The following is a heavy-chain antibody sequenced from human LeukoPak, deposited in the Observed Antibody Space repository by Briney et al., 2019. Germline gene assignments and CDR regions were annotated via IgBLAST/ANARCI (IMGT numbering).Heavy chain of an antibody. CDR1: GYTFTSYY. Sequence: ASVKVSCKASGYTFTSYYMHWVRQAPGQGLEWMGIINPSGGSTSYAQKFQGRGTMTRDTSTSTVYMELSSLRSEDTAVYYCARNYYDSSGYYSGLDYWGQGTLVAVSS. CDR3: ARNYYDSSGYYSGLDY. D-gene: IGHD3-22*01. CDR2: INPSGGST. V-gene: IGHV1-46*01. J-gene: IGHJ4*02.